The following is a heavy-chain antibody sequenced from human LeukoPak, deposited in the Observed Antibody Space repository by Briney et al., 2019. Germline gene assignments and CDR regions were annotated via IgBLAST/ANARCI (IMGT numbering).Heavy chain of an antibody. J-gene: IGHJ5*02. CDR1: GGSFSGYY. Sequence: SETLSLTCAVYGGSFSGYYWSWIRQPPGKGLGWIGEINHSGSTNYNPSLKSRVTISVDTSKNQFSLKLRSVTAADTAVYYCARMEGVRGVIIGWFDPWGQGTLVTVSS. CDR2: INHSGST. D-gene: IGHD3-10*01. CDR3: ARMEGVRGVIIGWFDP. V-gene: IGHV4-34*01.